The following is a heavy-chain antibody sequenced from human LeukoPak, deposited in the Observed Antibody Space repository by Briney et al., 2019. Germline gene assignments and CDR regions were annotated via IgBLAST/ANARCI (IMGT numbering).Heavy chain of an antibody. J-gene: IGHJ3*02. CDR2: ISSSSSTI. Sequence: GGSLRLSCAASGFTFSSYSMNWVRQAPGKGLEWVSYISSSSSTIYYADSVKGRFTISRDNAKNSLYLQMNSLRAKDTAVYYCARDSPYESRFDIWGQGTMATVSS. CDR1: GFTFSSYS. D-gene: IGHD3-3*01. V-gene: IGHV3-48*01. CDR3: ARDSPYESRFDI.